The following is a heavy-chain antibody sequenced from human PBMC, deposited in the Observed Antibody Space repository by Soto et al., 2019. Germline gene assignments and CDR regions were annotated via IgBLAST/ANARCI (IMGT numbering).Heavy chain of an antibody. D-gene: IGHD3-3*01. CDR3: ARVITIFGVVIS. CDR1: GGSISSGDYY. J-gene: IGHJ4*02. Sequence: SETLSLTCTVSGGSISSGDYYWSWIRQPPGKGLEWIGYIYYSGSTYYNPSLKSRVTISVDTSKNQFSLKLSSVTAADTAVYYCARVITIFGVVISWGQGTPVTVSS. CDR2: IYYSGST. V-gene: IGHV4-30-4*01.